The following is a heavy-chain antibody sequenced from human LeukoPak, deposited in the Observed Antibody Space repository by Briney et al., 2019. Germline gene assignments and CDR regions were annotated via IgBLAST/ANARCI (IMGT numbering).Heavy chain of an antibody. V-gene: IGHV3-7*01. Sequence: PGGSLRLSCAASGFTFSSYSMNWVRQAPGKGLEWVANIKQDGSEKYYVDSVKGRFTISRDNAKNSLYLQMNSLRAEDTAVYYCAREGIAAADAFDLWGQGTMVTVSS. CDR3: AREGIAAADAFDL. CDR2: IKQDGSEK. D-gene: IGHD6-13*01. CDR1: GFTFSSYS. J-gene: IGHJ3*01.